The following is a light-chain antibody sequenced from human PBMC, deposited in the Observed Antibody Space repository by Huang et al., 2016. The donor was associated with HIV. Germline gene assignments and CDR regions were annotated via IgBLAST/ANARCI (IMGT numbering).Light chain of an antibody. CDR2: LGS. CDR3: MQGLRTPRT. Sequence: DVVMTQSPLSLPVTPGEPASISCRSSQSRLHSDGNNYFDWYLQKPGQSPQLLIYLGSNRASGVPERFSGSGSGTDFTLKISRVEAEDVGVYYCMQGLRTPRTFGQWTRLEIK. CDR1: QSRLHSDGNNY. J-gene: IGKJ2*01. V-gene: IGKV2-28*01.